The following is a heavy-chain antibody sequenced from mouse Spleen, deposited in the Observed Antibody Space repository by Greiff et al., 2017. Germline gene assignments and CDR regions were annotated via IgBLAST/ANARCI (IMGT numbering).Heavy chain of an antibody. CDR3: ARREDGNYVGWFAY. V-gene: IGHV3-6*01. Sequence: DVKLQESGPGLVKPSQSLSLTCSVTGYSITSGYYWKWIRQRPGNKLEWMGYISYDGSNNYNPSLKNRITITRDTSKNQFFLKLNSVTTEDTATYYCARREDGNYVGWFAYWGQGTLVTVSA. CDR2: ISYDGSN. CDR1: GYSITSGYY. D-gene: IGHD2-1*01. J-gene: IGHJ3*01.